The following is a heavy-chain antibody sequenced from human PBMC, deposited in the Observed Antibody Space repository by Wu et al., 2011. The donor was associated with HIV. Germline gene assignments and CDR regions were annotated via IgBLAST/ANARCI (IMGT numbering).Heavy chain of an antibody. J-gene: IGHJ4*02. CDR3: ARGIPYYYDSSGYSSTPYYFDY. V-gene: IGHV1-69*05. Sequence: QVQLVQSGAEVKKPGSSVKVYCKASGGTLSSYGISWVRQAPGQGPEWMGGIIPILGTANYAQKFQGRVTITTDESTSTAYMELSSLRSEDTAVYYCARGIPYYYDSSGYSSTPYYFDYWGQGTLVTVSS. CDR2: IIPILGTA. CDR1: GGTLSSYG. D-gene: IGHD3-22*01.